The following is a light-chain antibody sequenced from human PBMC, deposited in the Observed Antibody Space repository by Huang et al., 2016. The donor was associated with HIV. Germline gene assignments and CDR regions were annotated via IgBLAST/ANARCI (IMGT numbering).Light chain of an antibody. V-gene: IGKV1-33*01. Sequence: DIQMTQSPSSLSASVGERVTITCQASQDISNYLNWYQQKPGKAPKHLIYEASNFETGGSSRFSGSGCGTDFTFTISSLQPEDIATYYCQHYDNLRTFGQGTKVEIK. CDR3: QHYDNLRT. CDR2: EAS. J-gene: IGKJ1*01. CDR1: QDISNY.